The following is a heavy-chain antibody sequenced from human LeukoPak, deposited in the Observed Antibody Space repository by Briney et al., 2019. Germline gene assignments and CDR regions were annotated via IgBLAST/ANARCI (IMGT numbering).Heavy chain of an antibody. V-gene: IGHV4-59*08. Sequence: SETLSLTCTVSGGSISSYYWSWIRQPPGKGLEWIGYIYYSGSTNYNPSLKRRVTISVDTSKNQFYLKLSSVTAADTAVYYCARGYSGYDFDYWGQGTLVTVSS. CDR2: IYYSGST. CDR3: ARGYSGYDFDY. D-gene: IGHD5-12*01. CDR1: GGSISSYY. J-gene: IGHJ4*02.